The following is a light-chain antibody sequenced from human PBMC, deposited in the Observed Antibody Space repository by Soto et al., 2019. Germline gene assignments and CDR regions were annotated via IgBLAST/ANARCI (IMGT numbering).Light chain of an antibody. CDR1: QSLLHKNGNNY. Sequence: DFVMTQSPLSLPVTPGEAASISCRSSQSLLHKNGNNYFNWYLQKPGQSPQVLISMGSKRASGVPDRFGGSGSGTYFTLKISRVEAEDAEVYYCMQYLRTPRTCGQATKVEIK. CDR3: MQYLRTPRT. V-gene: IGKV2-28*01. CDR2: MGS. J-gene: IGKJ1*01.